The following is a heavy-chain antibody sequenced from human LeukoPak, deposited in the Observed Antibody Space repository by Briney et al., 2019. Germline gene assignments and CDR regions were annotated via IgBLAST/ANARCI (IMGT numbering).Heavy chain of an antibody. J-gene: IGHJ4*02. CDR1: GYNFPTYW. Sequence: GESLKISCKGSGYNFPTYWIGWVRQMPGKGLEWMGIIYLGDSETRYSPSFQGQVAISTDKSISTAYLQWRSLKASDTAMYYCARQAITTAGPDFWGQGTLVTVSS. CDR2: IYLGDSET. CDR3: ARQAITTAGPDF. V-gene: IGHV5-51*01. D-gene: IGHD1-1*01.